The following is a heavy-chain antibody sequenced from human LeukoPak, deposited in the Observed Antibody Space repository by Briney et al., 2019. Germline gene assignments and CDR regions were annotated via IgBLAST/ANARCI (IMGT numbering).Heavy chain of an antibody. CDR1: GFTVSSNY. Sequence: GGSLRLSCAASGFTVSSNYMNWVRQAPGKGLEWVSGIYIDGSTYYADSVKGRFTISRDNSRNTLYLQMNSLRAEDTAVYYCPRITAYDDSWGQGTLVTVSS. V-gene: IGHV3-53*01. CDR3: PRITAYDDS. D-gene: IGHD1-20*01. CDR2: IYIDGST. J-gene: IGHJ5*01.